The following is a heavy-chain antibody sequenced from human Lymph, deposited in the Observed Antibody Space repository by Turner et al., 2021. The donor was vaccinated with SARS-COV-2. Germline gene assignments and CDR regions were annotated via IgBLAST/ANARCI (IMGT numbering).Heavy chain of an antibody. Sequence: QVQLVESGGGVVQHGRSLRLSCAASGFTFSSYAMHWVRQAPGKGLEWVAVISYDGSNKYYADSVKGRFTISRDNSNNTLYLQMNSLRAEDTAVYYCARDSGYEHYYFDYWGQGTLVTVSS. CDR2: ISYDGSNK. CDR3: ARDSGYEHYYFDY. D-gene: IGHD5-12*01. J-gene: IGHJ4*02. CDR1: GFTFSSYA. V-gene: IGHV3-30-3*01.